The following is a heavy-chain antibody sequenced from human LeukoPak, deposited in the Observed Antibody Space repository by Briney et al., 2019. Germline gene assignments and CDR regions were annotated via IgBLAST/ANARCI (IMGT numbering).Heavy chain of an antibody. CDR2: INPNSGGT. Sequence: ASVKVSCKASGYTFTGYYMHWVRQAPGQGLEWMGWINPNSGGTNYAQKFQGRVTMTRDTSISTAYMELNRLRSDDTAVYYCARGAHYYGSGRSPAGDAFDIWGQGTMVTVSS. CDR1: GYTFTGYY. V-gene: IGHV1-2*02. D-gene: IGHD3-10*01. CDR3: ARGAHYYGSGRSPAGDAFDI. J-gene: IGHJ3*02.